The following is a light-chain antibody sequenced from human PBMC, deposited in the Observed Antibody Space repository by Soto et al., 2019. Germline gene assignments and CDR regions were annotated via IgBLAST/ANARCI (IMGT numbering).Light chain of an antibody. CDR1: QSISRSD. J-gene: IGKJ4*01. CDR2: ATS. CDR3: QQYGSSPT. Sequence: EIVLTQSPGTLSLSPGERATLSCRASQSISRSDLAWYQHRPGQSPRLLIYATSSRATGIPDRFTGGGAGTGFTLTISRLEPEDSAVYYCQQYGSSPTFGGGTKVEIK. V-gene: IGKV3-20*01.